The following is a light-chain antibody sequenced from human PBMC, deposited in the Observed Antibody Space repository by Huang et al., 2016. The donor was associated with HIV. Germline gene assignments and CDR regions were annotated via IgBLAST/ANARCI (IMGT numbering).Light chain of an antibody. V-gene: IGKV1-39*01. CDR3: QQSYSTLT. Sequence: DIQMTQSPSSLSASVGDRVTITCRASQSISSYLNWYQQKPGKAPKLLIYAASSLQGGVPSRFSGSGSVTDFTLTISSLQPEDFATYYCQQSYSTLTFGGGTKVEIK. J-gene: IGKJ4*01. CDR2: AAS. CDR1: QSISSY.